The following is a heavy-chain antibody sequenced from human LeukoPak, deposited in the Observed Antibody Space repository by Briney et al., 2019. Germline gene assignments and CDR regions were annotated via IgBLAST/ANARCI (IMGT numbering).Heavy chain of an antibody. J-gene: IGHJ3*01. D-gene: IGHD3-16*01. CDR1: GFTFSSYW. V-gene: IGHV3-7*01. CDR2: IKQDGSEK. CDR3: ARDTLTFVGLVTHAFVL. Sequence: GGSLRLSCAASGFTFSSYWMSWVREAPGKGLEWVANIKQDGSEKYYVDSVKGRFTISRDNAKNSLYLHMKSLRAEDTAVYFCARDTLTFVGLVTHAFVLWGQGTMVTVSS.